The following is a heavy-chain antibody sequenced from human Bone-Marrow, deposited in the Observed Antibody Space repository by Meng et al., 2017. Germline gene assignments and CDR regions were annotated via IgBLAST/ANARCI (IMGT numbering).Heavy chain of an antibody. D-gene: IGHD3-22*01. V-gene: IGHV4-59*01. Sequence: SETLSLTCTVSGGSISSYYWSWIRQPPGKGLEWIGYICYSGSTNYNPSLKSRVTISVDTSKNQFSLKLSSVTAADTAVYYCARFTCYYDSSGYYYYYYGMDVWGQGTTVTVSS. J-gene: IGHJ6*02. CDR3: ARFTCYYDSSGYYYYYYGMDV. CDR2: ICYSGST. CDR1: GGSISSYY.